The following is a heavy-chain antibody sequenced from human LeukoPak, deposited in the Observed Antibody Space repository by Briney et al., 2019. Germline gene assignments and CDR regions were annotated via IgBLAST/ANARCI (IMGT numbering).Heavy chain of an antibody. J-gene: IGHJ4*02. V-gene: IGHV4-59*12. Sequence: SETLSLTCTVSGGSISSYFWSWIRQPPGKGLEWIGYIYYTGSTSYNPSLKSRVTISVDTSKNQLSLKVGSVTAADTAVYYCAREQGYWGQGTLVTVSS. CDR1: GGSISSYF. CDR3: AREQGY. CDR2: IYYTGST.